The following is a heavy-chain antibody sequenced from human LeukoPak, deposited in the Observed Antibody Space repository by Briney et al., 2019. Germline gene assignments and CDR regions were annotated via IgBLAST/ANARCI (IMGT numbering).Heavy chain of an antibody. V-gene: IGHV1-24*01. J-gene: IGHJ1*01. CDR2: FDPEDGET. CDR1: GYTLTELS. D-gene: IGHD3-22*01. Sequence: ASVKVSCKVSGYTLTELSMHWVRQAPGKGLEWMGGFDPEDGETIYAQKFQGRVTMTEDTSTDTAYMELSSLRSEDTAVYYCATEIYYCDSSGYPRDFQHWGQGTLVTVSS. CDR3: ATEIYYCDSSGYPRDFQH.